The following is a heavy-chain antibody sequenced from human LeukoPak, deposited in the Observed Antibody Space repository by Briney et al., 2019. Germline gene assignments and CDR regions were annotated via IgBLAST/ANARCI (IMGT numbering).Heavy chain of an antibody. J-gene: IGHJ3*01. CDR1: GFTFSSYW. CDR2: IKQDGIEK. D-gene: IGHD3-10*01. V-gene: IGHV3-7*01. Sequence: GGSLRLSCAASGFTFSSYWMDWVRQVPGKGLEWVANIKQDGIEKYFVGSVKGRFAISRGNAKNSLYLQMNSLRVEDTAVYYCARDGMVRGVPDAFDLWGQGTMVTVSS. CDR3: ARDGMVRGVPDAFDL.